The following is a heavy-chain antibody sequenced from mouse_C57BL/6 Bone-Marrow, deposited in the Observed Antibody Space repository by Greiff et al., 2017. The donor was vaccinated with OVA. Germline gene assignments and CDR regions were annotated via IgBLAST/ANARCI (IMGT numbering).Heavy chain of an antibody. D-gene: IGHD2-4*01. CDR1: GFSFNTYA. Sequence: DVMLVESGGGLVQPKGSLKLSCAASGFSFNTYAMSWVRQAPGKGLEWVARIRSKSNNYATYYADSVKDRFTISRDDSESMLYLQMNNLKTEDTAMYYCAYDYDGYWYFDVWGTGTTVTVSS. CDR2: IRSKSNNYAT. V-gene: IGHV10-1*01. J-gene: IGHJ1*03. CDR3: AYDYDGYWYFDV.